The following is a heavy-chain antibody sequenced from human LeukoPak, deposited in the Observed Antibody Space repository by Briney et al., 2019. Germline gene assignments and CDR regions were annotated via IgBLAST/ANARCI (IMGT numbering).Heavy chain of an antibody. CDR3: ARGYGSGAD. Sequence: SETLSLTCAVYGGSFSGYYWSLIRQPPGKGLEWIGEINHSGSTNYNPSLKSRVTISVGTSKNQFSLKLSSVTAADTAVYYCARGYGSGADWGQGTLVTVSS. D-gene: IGHD3-10*01. CDR1: GGSFSGYY. V-gene: IGHV4-34*01. CDR2: INHSGST. J-gene: IGHJ4*02.